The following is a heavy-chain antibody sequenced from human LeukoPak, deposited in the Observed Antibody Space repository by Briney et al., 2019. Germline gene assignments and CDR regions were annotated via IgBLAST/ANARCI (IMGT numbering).Heavy chain of an antibody. CDR1: GYTFTDFY. D-gene: IGHD6-13*01. CDR3: ARDRIAAAGTGEAFDI. CDR2: INSNSGGT. Sequence: GASVKVSCRASGYTFTDFYIHWVRQAPGQGLEWMGWINSNSGGTNYAENLQGRVTMTRDTSISTVYMELSRLRSDDTAVYYCARDRIAAAGTGEAFDIWGQGTMVTVSS. J-gene: IGHJ3*02. V-gene: IGHV1-2*02.